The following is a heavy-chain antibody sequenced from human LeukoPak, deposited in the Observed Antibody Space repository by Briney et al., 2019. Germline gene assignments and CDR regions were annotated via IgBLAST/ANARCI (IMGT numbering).Heavy chain of an antibody. V-gene: IGHV3-23*01. CDR2: ISGSGDTT. CDR3: AKDYCTITTCSFDS. Sequence: GGSLRLSCAASGFTFSSYAMSWVRQAPGKGLEWVSGISGSGDTTYYADSVKGRFTISRDNSNNTLYLQMKILRAEDTAVYYCAKDYCTITTCSFDSWGQGTLVTVSS. D-gene: IGHD2-2*01. J-gene: IGHJ4*02. CDR1: GFTFSSYA.